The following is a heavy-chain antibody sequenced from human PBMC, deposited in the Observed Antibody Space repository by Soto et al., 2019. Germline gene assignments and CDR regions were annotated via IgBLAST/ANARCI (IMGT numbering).Heavy chain of an antibody. CDR2: VSYDSSNI. J-gene: IGHJ4*02. CDR3: AKSRQLLFRDQWLADDH. V-gene: IGHV3-30*18. D-gene: IGHD6-19*01. Sequence: SGGSLRLSCAASGFTFRSHGMHWFRQALGKGLEWVAVVSYDSSNIYYADSVKGRFTISRDNSKSTLYLQMNALRVEDTAIYYCAKSRQLLFRDQWLADDHWGQGTLVTVSS. CDR1: GFTFRSHG.